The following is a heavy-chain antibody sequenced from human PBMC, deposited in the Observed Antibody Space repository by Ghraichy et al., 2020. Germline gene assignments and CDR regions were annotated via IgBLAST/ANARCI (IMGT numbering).Heavy chain of an antibody. CDR1: GGSFSDYY. CDR2: INHSGST. V-gene: IGHV4-34*01. J-gene: IGHJ2*01. CDR3: ARVLVPPGSRYFDL. D-gene: IGHD2-2*01. Sequence: SETLSLTFAVYGGSFSDYYWSWIRQPPGKGLEWIGDINHSGSTNYNPSLKSRVTISVDTSKNQFSLKLGSVTAADTAVYYCARVLVPPGSRYFDLWGRGTLFTVSS.